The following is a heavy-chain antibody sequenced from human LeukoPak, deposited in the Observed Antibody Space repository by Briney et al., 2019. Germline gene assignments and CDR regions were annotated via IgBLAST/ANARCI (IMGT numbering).Heavy chain of an antibody. D-gene: IGHD2-15*01. J-gene: IGHJ4*02. CDR2: IHYSEST. Sequence: PSETLSLTCTVSGGSISSYYWSWIRQPPGKGLEWIGYIHYSESTNYNPSLKSRVTISVDTSKNQFSLKLSSVTAADTAVYYCARGSGGSCYDYWGQGTLVTVSS. CDR1: GGSISSYY. CDR3: ARGSGGSCYDY. V-gene: IGHV4-59*01.